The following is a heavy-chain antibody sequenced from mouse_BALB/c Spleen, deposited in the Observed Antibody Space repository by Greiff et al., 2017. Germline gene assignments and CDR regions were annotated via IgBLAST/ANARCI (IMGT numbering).Heavy chain of an antibody. V-gene: IGHV2-6-7*01. CDR1: GFSLTGYG. D-gene: IGHD2-4*01. J-gene: IGHJ3*01. Sequence: VKLKESGPGLVAPSQSLSITCTVSGFSLTGYGVNWVRQPPGKGLEWLGMIWGDGSTDYNSALKSRLSISKDNSKSQVFLKMNSLQTDDTARYYCARDEDYDQAWFAYWGQGTLVTVSA. CDR2: IWGDGST. CDR3: ARDEDYDQAWFAY.